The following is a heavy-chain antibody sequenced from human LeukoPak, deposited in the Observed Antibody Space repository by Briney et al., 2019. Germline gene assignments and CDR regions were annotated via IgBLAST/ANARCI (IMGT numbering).Heavy chain of an antibody. J-gene: IGHJ4*02. CDR3: ARVRGSWDYYYADSQPIDY. D-gene: IGHD3-10*01. CDR1: GYTFTSYG. CDR2: ISAYNGNT. V-gene: IGHV1-18*01. Sequence: GASVKVSCKASGYTFTSYGISWVRQAPGQGFEWMGWISAYNGNTNYAQKLQGRVTMTTDTSTSTAYMELRSLRSDDTAVYYCARVRGSWDYYYADSQPIDYWGQGTLVTVSS.